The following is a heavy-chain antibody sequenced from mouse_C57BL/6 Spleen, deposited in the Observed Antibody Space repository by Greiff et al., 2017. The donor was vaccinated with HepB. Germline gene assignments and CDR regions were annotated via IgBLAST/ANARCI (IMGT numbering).Heavy chain of an antibody. CDR1: GFSLTSYG. Sequence: QVQLKESGPGLVAPSQSLSITCTVSGFSLTSYGVHWVRQPPGKGLEWLVVIWSDGSTTYNSALKSRLSISKDNSKSQVFLKMNSLQTDDTAMYYYARQGGYSNDPHAMDYWGQGTSVTVSS. D-gene: IGHD2-12*01. CDR3: ARQGGYSNDPHAMDY. CDR2: IWSDGST. V-gene: IGHV2-6-1*01. J-gene: IGHJ4*01.